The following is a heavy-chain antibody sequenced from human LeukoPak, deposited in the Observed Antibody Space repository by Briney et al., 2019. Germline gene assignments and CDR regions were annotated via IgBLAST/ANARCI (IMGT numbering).Heavy chain of an antibody. V-gene: IGHV3-7*01. J-gene: IGHJ4*02. CDR1: GFTFSNYW. CDR3: AKASSPDY. Sequence: QPGGSLRLSCTASGFTFSNYWMSWVRQAPGKGLEWVANIKQDGSDRYYVGSVKGRFTISRDNAKNSLYLQMNSLRAEDTAVYYCAKASSPDYWGQGTLVTVSS. CDR2: IKQDGSDR. D-gene: IGHD6-6*01.